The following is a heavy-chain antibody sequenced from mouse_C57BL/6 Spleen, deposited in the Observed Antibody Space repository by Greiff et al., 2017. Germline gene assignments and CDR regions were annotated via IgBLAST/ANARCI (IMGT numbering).Heavy chain of an antibody. CDR2: LYPGSGST. Sequence: QVQLQQPGAELVKPGASVKMSCKASGYTFTSYWITWVKQRPGQGLEWIGDLYPGSGSTNYNEKFKSKATLTVDTSSSTAYMQLSSLTSEDSAVYYCASLYDYDVGFAYWGQGTLVTVSA. CDR3: ASLYDYDVGFAY. CDR1: GYTFTSYW. V-gene: IGHV1-55*01. J-gene: IGHJ3*01. D-gene: IGHD2-4*01.